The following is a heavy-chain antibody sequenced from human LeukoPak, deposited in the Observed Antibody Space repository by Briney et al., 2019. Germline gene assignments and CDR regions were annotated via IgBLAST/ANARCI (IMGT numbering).Heavy chain of an antibody. V-gene: IGHV3-7*03. D-gene: IGHD3-16*01. CDR3: ARGGGLDV. CDR2: INHNGNVN. Sequence: GGSLRPSCAASGFTFSSYWMNWARQAPGKGLEWVASINHNGNVNYYVDSVKGRFTISRDNAKNSLYLQMSNLRAEDTAVYFCARGGGLDVWGQGATVTVSS. CDR1: GFTFSSYW. J-gene: IGHJ6*02.